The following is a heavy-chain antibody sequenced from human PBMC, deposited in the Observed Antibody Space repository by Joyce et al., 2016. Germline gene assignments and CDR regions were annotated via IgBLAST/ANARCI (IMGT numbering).Heavy chain of an antibody. D-gene: IGHD3-3*01. CDR2: IYLDGDK. CDR1: GFSLSTSGVP. CDR3: AHRQTAATLRSGFDY. V-gene: IGHV2-5*02. J-gene: IGHJ4*02. Sequence: QITLKESGPTLVKPTKTLTLTCTFSGFSLSTSGVPVGWIRQPPGKALEWLALIYLDGDKRYSPSLKTRLTIAKDTSKNQVVLTMSNMDPVDTATYYCAHRQTAATLRSGFDYWGQGSLVIVSS.